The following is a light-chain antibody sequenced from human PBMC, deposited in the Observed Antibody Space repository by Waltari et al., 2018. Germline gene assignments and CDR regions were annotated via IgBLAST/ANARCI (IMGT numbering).Light chain of an antibody. V-gene: IGKV1-9*01. J-gene: IGKJ4*01. CDR1: QGISNY. Sequence: DIQLTQSPSFLSASVRDRVTITCRASQGISNYLAWYQQKPGKAPKLLIYSASTLQRGVPLRFSGSRSGTEFSLTISSLQPEEFATYYCQQLNSYPLTFGGGTKVEIK. CDR2: SAS. CDR3: QQLNSYPLT.